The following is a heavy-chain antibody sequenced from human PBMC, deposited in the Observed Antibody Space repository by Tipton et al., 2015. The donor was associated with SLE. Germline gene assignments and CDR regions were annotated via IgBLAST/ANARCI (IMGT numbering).Heavy chain of an antibody. CDR1: GFIFSSYA. V-gene: IGHV3-30*04. CDR3: ARDLLPGYYGMDV. CDR2: ISYDGSNK. Sequence: SLRLSCAASGFIFSSYAMSWVRQAPGRGLEWIAVISYDGSNKYYADSVKGRFTISRDNSKNTLYLQMNSLRAEDTAVYYCARDLLPGYYGMDVWGQGTTVTVSS. D-gene: IGHD1-26*01. J-gene: IGHJ6*02.